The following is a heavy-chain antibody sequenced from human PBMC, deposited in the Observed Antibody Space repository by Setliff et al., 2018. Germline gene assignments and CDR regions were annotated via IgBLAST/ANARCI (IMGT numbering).Heavy chain of an antibody. Sequence: SETLSLTCAVYGGSFSGYYWSWIRQPPGKGLEWIGEINHSGSTNYNPSLKSRVTISVDTSKNQVSLKLSSVTAADTAVYYCASDGQGNYNFWSGSYYYYGMDVWGQGTTVTVSS. D-gene: IGHD3-3*01. CDR3: ASDGQGNYNFWSGSYYYYGMDV. CDR2: INHSGST. V-gene: IGHV4-34*01. J-gene: IGHJ6*02. CDR1: GGSFSGYY.